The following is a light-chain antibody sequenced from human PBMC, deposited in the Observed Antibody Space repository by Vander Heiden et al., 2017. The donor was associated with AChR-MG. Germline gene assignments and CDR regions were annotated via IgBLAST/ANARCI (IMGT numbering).Light chain of an antibody. CDR3: QQYKNWLGFT. CDR1: QSVSSN. CDR2: GAS. V-gene: IGKV3-15*01. Sequence: EIVMTQSPATLSVSPGERATLSCRASQSVSSNLAWYQQKPGQAPRLLIYGASTRATGIPARFSGSGSGTEFTLTISSLQSEDFAVYYCQQYKNWLGFTFGHRTKVDIK. J-gene: IGKJ3*01.